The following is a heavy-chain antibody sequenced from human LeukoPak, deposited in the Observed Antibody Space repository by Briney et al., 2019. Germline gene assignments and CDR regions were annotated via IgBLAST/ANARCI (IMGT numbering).Heavy chain of an antibody. V-gene: IGHV3-30*18. CDR1: EFTFSSYG. D-gene: IGHD3-3*01. CDR2: ISYDGSNK. Sequence: GGSLRLSCAASEFTFSSYGMHWVRQAPGKGLEWVAVISYDGSNKYYADSVKGRFTIPRDNSKNTLYLQMNSLRAEDTAVYYCAKDDHYYDFWSGYNTDREFGYYFDYWGQGTLVTVSS. J-gene: IGHJ4*02. CDR3: AKDDHYYDFWSGYNTDREFGYYFDY.